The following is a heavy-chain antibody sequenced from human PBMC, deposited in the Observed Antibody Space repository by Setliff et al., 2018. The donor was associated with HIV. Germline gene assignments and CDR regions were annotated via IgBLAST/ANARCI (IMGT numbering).Heavy chain of an antibody. CDR1: GGTSSTHA. D-gene: IGHD3-10*01. CDR2: IISILDIT. V-gene: IGHV1-69*10. Sequence: SVKVSCKASGGTSSTHAINWVRQAPGQGLEWMGQIISILDITTYAQSLRGRVTITADESTSTFYMELSSLRSADTAVYYCAGPRGDEAFDIWGQGTKVTVS. CDR3: AGPRGDEAFDI. J-gene: IGHJ3*02.